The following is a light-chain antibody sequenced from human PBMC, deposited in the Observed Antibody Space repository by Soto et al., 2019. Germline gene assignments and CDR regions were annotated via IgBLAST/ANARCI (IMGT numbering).Light chain of an antibody. CDR2: RAS. V-gene: IGKV1-5*03. CDR3: QEYNSY. J-gene: IGKJ4*01. Sequence: QMTQSPHTLSASVGDRVTITCRASQNIDNWLAWYQHKPGKPHKLLIYRASSLETGVPSRFSGSGSGTEFSLTISNLQPDDSATYYCQEYNSYFGGGTKVEIK. CDR1: QNIDNW.